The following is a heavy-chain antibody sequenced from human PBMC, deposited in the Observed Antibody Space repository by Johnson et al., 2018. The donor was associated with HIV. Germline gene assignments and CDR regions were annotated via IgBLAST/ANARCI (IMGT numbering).Heavy chain of an antibody. CDR2: IRYDGSNN. Sequence: QVHLVESGGGVVQPGGSLRLSCAASGFTFSSYGMHWVRQAPGKGLEWVAFIRYDGSNNYYADSVKGRFTISRDNSKNTLYLQMNSLRAEDTAVYYCARNQGRRNYYDAFDIWGQGTMVTVSS. D-gene: IGHD1-7*01. CDR1: GFTFSSYG. V-gene: IGHV3-30*02. CDR3: ARNQGRRNYYDAFDI. J-gene: IGHJ3*02.